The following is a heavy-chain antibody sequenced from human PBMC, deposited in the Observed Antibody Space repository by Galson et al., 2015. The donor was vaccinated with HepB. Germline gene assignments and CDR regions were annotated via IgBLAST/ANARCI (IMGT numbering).Heavy chain of an antibody. CDR2: ISGYNDNT. V-gene: IGHV1-18*01. CDR1: GYTFTSYA. Sequence: SVKVSCKASGYTFTSYALSWVRQAPGQGLEWMGWISGYNDNTNYAQKFQGRVTMTTDTSTSAAYMELRSLRSDDTAVYYCARNTSDKGAFDVWGQGTLVIVSS. D-gene: IGHD1/OR15-1a*01. J-gene: IGHJ3*01. CDR3: ARNTSDKGAFDV.